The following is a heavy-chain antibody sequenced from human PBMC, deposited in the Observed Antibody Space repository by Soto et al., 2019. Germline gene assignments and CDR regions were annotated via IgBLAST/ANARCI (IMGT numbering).Heavy chain of an antibody. Sequence: KTSETLSLTCAVSGGSISSSNWWSWVRQPPGKGLEWIGEIYHSGSTNYNPSLKSRVTISVDKSKNQFSLKLSSVTAADTAVYYCARWCSSTSCYPLDYYYGMDVWGQGTTVTVSS. CDR1: GGSISSSNW. D-gene: IGHD2-2*01. CDR2: IYHSGST. V-gene: IGHV4-4*02. CDR3: ARWCSSTSCYPLDYYYGMDV. J-gene: IGHJ6*02.